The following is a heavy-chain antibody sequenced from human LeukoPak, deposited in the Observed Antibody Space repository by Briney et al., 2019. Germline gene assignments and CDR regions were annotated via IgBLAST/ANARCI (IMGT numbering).Heavy chain of an antibody. D-gene: IGHD3-22*01. CDR2: IYSSGST. V-gene: IGHV4-4*07. CDR3: ARDRSNGYYYHP. CDR1: GGSISSYY. Sequence: SETLSLTCTISGGSISSYYWTWIRQPAGKGLEWIGRIYSSGSTNYSPSLKSRVTMSVDTSKNQFSLNLSAVTAAHTAVYYCARDRSNGYYYHPWGQGTLVTVSS. J-gene: IGHJ5*02.